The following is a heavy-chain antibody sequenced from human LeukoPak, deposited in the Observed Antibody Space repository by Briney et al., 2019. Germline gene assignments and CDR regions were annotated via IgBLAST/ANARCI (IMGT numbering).Heavy chain of an antibody. J-gene: IGHJ5*02. CDR2: ISASAAGT. CDR1: GFTFSTCD. D-gene: IGHD3-10*01. V-gene: IGHV3-23*01. Sequence: GGSLRLSCAASGFTFSTCDMTWVRQAPGEGLEWVSSISASAAGTYYANSVKGRFTISRDNSKNTLYLQMSSLRAEDTAVYYCVKAVYYGSGSYPLFDPWGQGTLVTVSS. CDR3: VKAVYYGSGSYPLFDP.